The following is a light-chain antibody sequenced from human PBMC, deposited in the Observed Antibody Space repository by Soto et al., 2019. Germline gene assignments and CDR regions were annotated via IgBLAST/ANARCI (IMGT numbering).Light chain of an antibody. CDR1: SGHSSYA. Sequence: QPVLTQSPSASASLGASVKLTCTLSSGHSSYAIAWHQQQPEKGPRYLMKLNSDGSHSKGDGIPDRFSGSSSGAERYLSISSLQSEDEADYYCQTWGTAIAVFVGGTQLTVL. J-gene: IGLJ7*01. V-gene: IGLV4-69*01. CDR2: LNSDGSH. CDR3: QTWGTAIAV.